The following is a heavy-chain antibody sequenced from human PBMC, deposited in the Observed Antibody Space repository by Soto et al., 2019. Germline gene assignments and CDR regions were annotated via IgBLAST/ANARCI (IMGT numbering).Heavy chain of an antibody. CDR3: ARDRLYYYYDSSGYSGPYNWFDP. J-gene: IGHJ5*02. D-gene: IGHD3-22*01. CDR2: ISAYNGNT. Sequence: ASVKVSCKASGYTFTSYGISWVRQAPGQGLEWMGWISAYNGNTKYAQKLQGRVTMTTDTSTSTAYMELSSLRSEDTAVYYCARDRLYYYYDSSGYSGPYNWFDPWGQGTLVTVSS. CDR1: GYTFTSYG. V-gene: IGHV1-18*01.